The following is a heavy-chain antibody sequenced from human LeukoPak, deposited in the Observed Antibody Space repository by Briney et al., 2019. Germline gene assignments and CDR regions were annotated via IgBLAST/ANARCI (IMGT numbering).Heavy chain of an antibody. V-gene: IGHV4-34*01. CDR2: INHSGST. D-gene: IGHD2-8*01. J-gene: IGHJ4*02. CDR3: ARGGGPNDFDY. Sequence: SETLSLTCAVYGGSFSGYDWSWIRQPPGKGLEWIGEINHSGSTNYNPSLKSRVTISVDTSKNQFSLKLSSVTAADTAVYYCARGGGPNDFDYWGQGTLVTVSS. CDR1: GGSFSGYD.